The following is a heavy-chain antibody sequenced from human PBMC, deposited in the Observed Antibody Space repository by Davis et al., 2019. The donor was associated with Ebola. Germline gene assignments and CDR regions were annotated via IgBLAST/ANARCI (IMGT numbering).Heavy chain of an antibody. Sequence: GESLKISCAASGFTFSSYGMHWVRQAPGKGLEWVAVISYDGSDKYYADTVKGRFTISRDNSKNTLYLQMNSLRAEDTAVYYCARVPRDSYGYYYYYGMDVWGKGTTVTVSS. CDR3: ARVPRDSYGYYYYYGMDV. CDR2: ISYDGSDK. J-gene: IGHJ6*04. V-gene: IGHV3-30*03. D-gene: IGHD3-16*01. CDR1: GFTFSSYG.